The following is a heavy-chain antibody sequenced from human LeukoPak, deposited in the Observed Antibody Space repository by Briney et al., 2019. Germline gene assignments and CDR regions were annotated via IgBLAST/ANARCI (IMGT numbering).Heavy chain of an antibody. CDR2: IIPILGIA. Sequence: SVKVSCKASGGTFSSYAISWVRQVPGQGLEWMGRIIPILGIANYAQKFQGRVTITADKSTSTAYMELSSLRSEDTAVYYCARSVGGWLGYSSSRVPDAFDIWGQGTMVTVSS. CDR3: ARSVGGWLGYSSSRVPDAFDI. V-gene: IGHV1-69*04. D-gene: IGHD6-13*01. CDR1: GGTFSSYA. J-gene: IGHJ3*02.